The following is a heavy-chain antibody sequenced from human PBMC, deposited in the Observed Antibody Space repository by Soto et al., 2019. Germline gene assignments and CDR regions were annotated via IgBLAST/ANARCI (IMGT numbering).Heavy chain of an antibody. V-gene: IGHV1-2*04. Sequence: PRASVKVSCKASGYSFTDYHIHWVRQAPGQGLEWLGRINPKRGGTSTAQKFQGWVPMTTDTSISTASMELTRLTSDDTAIYYCARGDSTDCSNGVCSFFYNHDMDVWGQGTTVTVSS. CDR1: GYSFTDYH. D-gene: IGHD2-8*01. CDR2: INPKRGGT. J-gene: IGHJ6*02. CDR3: ARGDSTDCSNGVCSFFYNHDMDV.